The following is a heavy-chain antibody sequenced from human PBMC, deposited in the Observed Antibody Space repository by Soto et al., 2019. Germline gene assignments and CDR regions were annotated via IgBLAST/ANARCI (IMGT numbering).Heavy chain of an antibody. V-gene: IGHV3-23*01. CDR3: ARGREPEYSSAIFFDI. Sequence: GGSLRLSCAASGFTFSSYAMSWARQAPAKGLEWVSTISGGGGSTYYANSVKGRFTISRDNSKNTLYLQMNSLRAEDTAVYYCARGREPEYSSAIFFDIRGQGALVTV. CDR1: GFTFSSYA. D-gene: IGHD5-18*01. J-gene: IGHJ4*02. CDR2: ISGGGGST.